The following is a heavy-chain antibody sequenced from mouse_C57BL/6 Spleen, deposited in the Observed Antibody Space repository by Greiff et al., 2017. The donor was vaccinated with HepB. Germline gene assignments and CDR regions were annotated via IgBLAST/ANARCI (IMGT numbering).Heavy chain of an antibody. D-gene: IGHD2-5*01. J-gene: IGHJ3*01. Sequence: QVQLKQSGAELVRPGTSVKVSCKASGYAFTNYLIEWVKQRPGQGLEWIGVINPGSGGTNYNEKFKGKATLTADKSSSTAYMQLSSLTSEDSAVYFCARQEAYYSNSFAYWGQGTLVTVSA. V-gene: IGHV1-54*01. CDR1: GYAFTNYL. CDR2: INPGSGGT. CDR3: ARQEAYYSNSFAY.